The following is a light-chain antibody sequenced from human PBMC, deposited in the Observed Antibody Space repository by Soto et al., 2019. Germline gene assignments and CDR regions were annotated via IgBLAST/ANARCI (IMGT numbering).Light chain of an antibody. CDR2: DAS. CDR3: QQYNNYRIT. V-gene: IGKV1-5*01. Sequence: DIQMTQSPSTLSASVGDRVTITCRASQTISNWLAWYQQKPGKAPKVLIYDASTLDGGVPSRFSGRRSGTDFTLTISSLQPSDFATYYCQQYNNYRITFGQGTRLEIK. CDR1: QTISNW. J-gene: IGKJ5*01.